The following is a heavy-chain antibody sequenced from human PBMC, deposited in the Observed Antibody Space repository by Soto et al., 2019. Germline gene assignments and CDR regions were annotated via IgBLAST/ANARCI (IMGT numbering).Heavy chain of an antibody. J-gene: IGHJ6*02. Sequence: SVKVSCKASGGTFTNYALSWVRQAPGQGLEWMGGIIPIFGTPDYAQKFQGRVTITADESTRTASMELSSLRSDDTAVYYCARERSVGYCITTTCPKPFYYYAMDVWGQGTTVTVS. D-gene: IGHD2-2*01. CDR1: GGTFTNYA. CDR2: IIPIFGTP. CDR3: ARERSVGYCITTTCPKPFYYYAMDV. V-gene: IGHV1-69*13.